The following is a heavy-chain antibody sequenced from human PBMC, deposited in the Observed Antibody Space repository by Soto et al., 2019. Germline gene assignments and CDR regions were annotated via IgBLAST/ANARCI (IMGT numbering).Heavy chain of an antibody. J-gene: IGHJ6*02. D-gene: IGHD3-10*01. CDR3: ARASRHYGSGSYYNPNYYYGMDV. Sequence: PSETLSLTCAVSGGSISSSNWWSWVRQPPGKGLEWIGEIYHSGSTNYNPSLKSRVTISVDKSKNQFSLKLSSVTAADTAVYYCARASRHYGSGSYYNPNYYYGMDVWGQGTTVTVSS. CDR2: IYHSGST. V-gene: IGHV4-4*02. CDR1: GGSISSSNW.